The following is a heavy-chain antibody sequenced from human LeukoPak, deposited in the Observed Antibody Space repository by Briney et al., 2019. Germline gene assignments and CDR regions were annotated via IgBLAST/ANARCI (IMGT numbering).Heavy chain of an antibody. V-gene: IGHV3-7*01. CDR2: IKRDGSGE. CDR3: ASLLGDKTIFDY. J-gene: IGHJ4*02. Sequence: GGSLRLSCAASGFIFSSRWMSWVRQAPGKGLEWVAYIKRDGSGEYYVDSVKGRFTISRDNAKNSLYLQMNSLRAEDTAVYYCASLLGDKTIFDYWGQGTLVTVSS. D-gene: IGHD1-26*01. CDR1: GFIFSSRW.